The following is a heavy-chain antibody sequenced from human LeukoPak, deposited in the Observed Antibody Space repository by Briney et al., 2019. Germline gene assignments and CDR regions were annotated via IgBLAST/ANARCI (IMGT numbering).Heavy chain of an antibody. J-gene: IGHJ5*02. V-gene: IGHV3-7*01. CDR3: ARDDCSSISCYHNRFDP. CDR2: IKQDGSEK. Sequence: GGSLRLSCAASGFTFSSYRMSWVRQAPGKGLEWVANIKQDGSEKYYVDSVKGRFTISRDNAKNSLYLQMNSLRAEDTAVYYCARDDCSSISCYHNRFDPWGQGTLVTVSS. CDR1: GFTFSSYR. D-gene: IGHD2-2*01.